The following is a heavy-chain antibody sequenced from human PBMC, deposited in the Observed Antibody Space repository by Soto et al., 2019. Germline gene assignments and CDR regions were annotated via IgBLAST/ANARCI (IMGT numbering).Heavy chain of an antibody. V-gene: IGHV3-23*01. CDR1: GFTFSNYA. CDR2: ISGSGGST. J-gene: IGHJ5*02. CDR3: AKDVRVETAMVGLDA. Sequence: PGGSLRLSCAASGFTFSNYAMSWVRQAPGKGLEWVSGISGSGGSTYYPDSVKGRFTISRDNSKNTLYLQMKSLRAEDTAVYYCAKDVRVETAMVGLDAWGQGTPVTVSS. D-gene: IGHD5-18*01.